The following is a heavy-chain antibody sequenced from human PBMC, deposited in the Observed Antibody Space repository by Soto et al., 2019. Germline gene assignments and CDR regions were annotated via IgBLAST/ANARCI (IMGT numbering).Heavy chain of an antibody. CDR2: IYYSGST. J-gene: IGHJ4*02. D-gene: IGHD6-13*01. CDR1: GGSIISSSYY. Sequence: TSETLCLTCTVSGGSIISSSYYWGWIRQPPGKGLEWIGSIYYSGSTYYNPSLKSRVTISVDTSKNQFSLKLSSVTAADTAVYYYATYSSSWYVVYWGQGTLVTVSS. V-gene: IGHV4-39*01. CDR3: ATYSSSWYVVY.